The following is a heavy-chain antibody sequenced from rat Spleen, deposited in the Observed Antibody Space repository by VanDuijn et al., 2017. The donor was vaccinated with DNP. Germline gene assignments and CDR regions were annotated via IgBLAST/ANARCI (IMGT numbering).Heavy chain of an antibody. Sequence: QVQLKESGPGLVQPSQTLSLTCTVSGFSLTSYGVSWVRQRPGKGLEWMGGIWGEGNTNFNSVLKSRLSISRDTSKSQVFLGRNRLQTEDTAMYFCTREREPKNNPYYFDFWGKGVMVTVSS. D-gene: IGHD1-10*01. J-gene: IGHJ2*01. CDR3: TREREPKNNPYYFDF. CDR2: IWGEGNT. V-gene: IGHV2-13*01. CDR1: GFSLTSYG.